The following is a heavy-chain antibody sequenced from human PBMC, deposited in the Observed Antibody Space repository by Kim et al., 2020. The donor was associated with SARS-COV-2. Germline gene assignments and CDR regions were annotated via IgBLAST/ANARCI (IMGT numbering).Heavy chain of an antibody. D-gene: IGHD3-10*01. CDR3: ARDPVRGIIGGGMDV. J-gene: IGHJ6*02. CDR2: VFHSGSF. Sequence: SETLSLTCTVSGASISSDDYYWTWVRQHPGKGLEWIGYVFHSGSFYYNPALKSRLTISVDTSKNPFSLKLNSVTAADTAVYYCARDPVRGIIGGGMDVWGQGTTVTVSS. CDR1: GASISSDDYY. V-gene: IGHV4-31*03.